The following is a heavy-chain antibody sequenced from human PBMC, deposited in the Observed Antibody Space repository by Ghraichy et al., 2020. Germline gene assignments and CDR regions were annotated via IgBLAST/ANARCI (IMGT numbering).Heavy chain of an antibody. V-gene: IGHV3-23*01. CDR3: AKGSDVGTPMITLFTYYNMDV. CDR2: ISDSGGST. CDR1: GFTFSNYA. D-gene: IGHD5-18*01. J-gene: IGHJ6*02. Sequence: GGSLRLSCAASGFTFSNYAMNWVRQAPGKGLEWVSCISDSGGSTSYADSVKGRFTISRDNSKNTLYLQMNSLRAEDTALYYCAKGSDVGTPMITLFTYYNMDVWGQGTTVTVSS.